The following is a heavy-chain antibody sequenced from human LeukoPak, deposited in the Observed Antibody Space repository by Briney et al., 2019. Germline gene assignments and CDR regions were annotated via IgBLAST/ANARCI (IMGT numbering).Heavy chain of an antibody. CDR1: GYTFTSYG. V-gene: IGHV1-18*01. CDR2: ISAYNGNT. D-gene: IGHD3-9*01. CDR3: ARDQAATNTQVRFCLD. J-gene: IGHJ4*02. Sequence: ASVTVSCTASGYTFTSYGISWVRQAPGQGLEWMGWISAYNGNTNFAQKLQGRVTMTTDTSTSTAYMDLRSLRSDGTAVYYCARDQAATNTQVRFCLDWGQGTLVTVSS.